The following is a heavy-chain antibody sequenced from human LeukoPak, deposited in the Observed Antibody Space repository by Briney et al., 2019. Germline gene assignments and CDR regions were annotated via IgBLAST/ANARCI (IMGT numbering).Heavy chain of an antibody. CDR1: GGSISSGNYY. Sequence: PSETLSLTCTVSGGSISSGNYYWTWLRQPAGKGLEWIGHIYSGGSTNFHPSLKSRVTISVDTSKTQLFLKLTSVTAADTAVYYCGRGKYCGDTRCHGYYYMDVWGKGTTVTVSS. CDR3: GRGKYCGDTRCHGYYYMDV. CDR2: IYSGGST. V-gene: IGHV4-61*09. J-gene: IGHJ6*03. D-gene: IGHD2-2*01.